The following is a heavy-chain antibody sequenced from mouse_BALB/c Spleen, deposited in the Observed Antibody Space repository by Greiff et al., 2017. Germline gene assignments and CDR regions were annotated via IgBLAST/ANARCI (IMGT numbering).Heavy chain of an antibody. D-gene: IGHD2-14*01. Sequence: EVKVEESGGGLVQPGGSRKLSCAASGFTFSSFGMHWVRQAPEKGLEWVAYISSGSSTIYYADTVKGRFTISRDNPKNTLFLQMTSLRSEDTAMYYCARWEVRRAWFAYWGQGTLVTVSA. CDR3: ARWEVRRAWFAY. V-gene: IGHV5-17*02. CDR2: ISSGSSTI. CDR1: GFTFSSFG. J-gene: IGHJ3*01.